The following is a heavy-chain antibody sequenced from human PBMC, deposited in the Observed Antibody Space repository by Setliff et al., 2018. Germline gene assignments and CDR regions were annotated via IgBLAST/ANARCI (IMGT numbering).Heavy chain of an antibody. CDR2: VYHSGTT. J-gene: IGHJ5*02. D-gene: IGHD3-3*01. CDR1: GDSIRSSEYY. Sequence: SETLSLTCTVSGDSIRSSEYYWVWIRQPPGKGLEWLGSVYHSGTTYYNSSLKSRLIISADTSKNPFSLRLTSGTAADTAVYYCARQFWIAITAPSWIDPWGQGTLVTVSS. CDR3: ARQFWIAITAPSWIDP. V-gene: IGHV4-39*01.